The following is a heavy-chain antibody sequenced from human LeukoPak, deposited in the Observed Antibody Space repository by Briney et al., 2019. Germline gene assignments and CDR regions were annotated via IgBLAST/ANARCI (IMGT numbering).Heavy chain of an antibody. V-gene: IGHV1-69*13. CDR3: ARQAPSGYYDFWSGYPYYFDY. CDR2: IIPIFGTA. CDR1: GGTFSSYA. J-gene: IGHJ4*02. D-gene: IGHD3-3*01. Sequence: GASVKVSCKASGGTFSSYAISWVRQAPGQGLEWMGGIIPIFGTANYAQKFQGRVTITADESTSTAYMELSSLRSEDTAVYYCARQAPSGYYDFWSGYPYYFDYWGQGTLVAVSS.